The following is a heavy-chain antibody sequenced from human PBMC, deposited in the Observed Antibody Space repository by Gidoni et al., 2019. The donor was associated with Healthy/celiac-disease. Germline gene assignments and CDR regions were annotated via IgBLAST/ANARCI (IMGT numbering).Heavy chain of an antibody. CDR3: AREGYYYDSSGYYYYSRDAFDI. D-gene: IGHD3-22*01. J-gene: IGHJ3*02. CDR2: IKQDGSEK. CDR1: GFTFSSYW. Sequence: EVQLVESGGGLVQPGGSLRLSCAASGFTFSSYWMSWVGQAPGKGLEWVANIKQDGSEKYYVDSVKGRFTISRDNAKNSLYLKMNSLRAEDTAVYYCAREGYYYDSSGYYYYSRDAFDIWGQGTMVTVSS. V-gene: IGHV3-7*03.